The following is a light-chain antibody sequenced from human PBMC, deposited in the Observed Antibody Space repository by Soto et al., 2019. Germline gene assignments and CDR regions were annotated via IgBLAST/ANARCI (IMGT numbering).Light chain of an antibody. CDR2: GAS. V-gene: IGKV3-15*01. J-gene: IGKJ1*01. CDR1: QSVSRK. CDR3: QQYDKWTRT. Sequence: EIVITQSPATLSVSPGERATLSCRASQSVSRKLAWYQQTRGQAPRLLIYGASTRETGVPARFSGSGSGTEFTLTISNLQSEDFAVYHCQQYDKWTRTFGQGTKVDIK.